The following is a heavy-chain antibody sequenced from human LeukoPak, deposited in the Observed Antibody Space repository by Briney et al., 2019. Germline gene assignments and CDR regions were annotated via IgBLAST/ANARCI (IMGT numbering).Heavy chain of an antibody. Sequence: SGGSLRLSCAASGFTFSDHYMDWVRQAPGKGLEWVGRTRNKANSYTTEYATSVRGRFTISRDDSKKSLYLEMNSLKTEDTAVYYCARERVLRYFDWSSGMGDFDLWGQGTMVTVSS. CDR3: ARERVLRYFDWSSGMGDFDL. J-gene: IGHJ3*01. V-gene: IGHV3-72*01. CDR2: TRNKANSYTT. CDR1: GFTFSDHY. D-gene: IGHD3-9*01.